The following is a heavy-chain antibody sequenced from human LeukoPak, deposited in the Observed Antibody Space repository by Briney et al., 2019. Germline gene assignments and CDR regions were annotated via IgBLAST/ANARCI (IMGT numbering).Heavy chain of an antibody. V-gene: IGHV3-15*01. D-gene: IGHD2-8*01. J-gene: IGHJ4*02. CDR2: IKTKTDGGTT. Sequence: GGSLRLSCAASGFTFSSYWMSWVRQAPGKGLEWVGRIKTKTDGGTTDYAAPVKGRFTISRDDSKNTLYLQMNSLKTEDTGVYYCTTEAGNGYFDYWGQGTLVTVSS. CDR3: TTEAGNGYFDY. CDR1: GFTFSSYW.